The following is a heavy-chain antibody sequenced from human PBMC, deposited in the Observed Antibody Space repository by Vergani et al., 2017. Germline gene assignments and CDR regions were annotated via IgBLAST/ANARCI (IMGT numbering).Heavy chain of an antibody. CDR3: TSALLWFGELFPGDDY. V-gene: IGHV3-49*03. Sequence: EVQLVESGGGLEQPGRSLRLSCTASGFTFSDYAMSWFRQAPGKGLEWVGFIRSKVYGGTTEYAASVKGRFTISRDDSKNIAYLQMDSLKTEDTAVYYCTSALLWFGELFPGDDYWGQGTLVTVSS. D-gene: IGHD3-10*01. CDR1: GFTFSDYA. CDR2: IRSKVYGGTT. J-gene: IGHJ4*02.